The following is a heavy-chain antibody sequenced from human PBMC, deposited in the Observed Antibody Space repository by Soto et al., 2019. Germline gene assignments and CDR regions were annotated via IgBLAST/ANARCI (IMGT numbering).Heavy chain of an antibody. CDR2: INAGNGNT. CDR1: GYTFTSYA. J-gene: IGHJ4*02. CDR3: ARDQGSSWLNYYFDY. Sequence: ASVKVSCKASGYTFTSYAMHWVRQAPGQRLEWMGWINAGNGNTKYSQKFQGRVTITRDTSASTAYMELSSLRSEDTAVYYCARDQGSSWLNYYFDYWGQGTLVTVSS. D-gene: IGHD6-13*01. V-gene: IGHV1-3*01.